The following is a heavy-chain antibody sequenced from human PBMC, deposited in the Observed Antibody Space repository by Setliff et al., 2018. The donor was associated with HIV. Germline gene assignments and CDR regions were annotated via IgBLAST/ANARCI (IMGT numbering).Heavy chain of an antibody. J-gene: IGHJ5*02. CDR3: ARTEYFDFWSGPRGFDP. Sequence: ASVKVSCKASGYTFTSYYIHWVRQAPGQGLEWMGWINPNSDDTIYAQTFQGRATMTRDTSTSTAYMELSRLRSDDTAVYYCARTEYFDFWSGPRGFDPWGQGTLVTVSS. CDR1: GYTFTSYY. CDR2: INPNSDDT. D-gene: IGHD3-3*01. V-gene: IGHV1-2*02.